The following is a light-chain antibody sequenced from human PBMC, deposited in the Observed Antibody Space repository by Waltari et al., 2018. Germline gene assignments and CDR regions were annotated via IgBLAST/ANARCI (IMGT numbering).Light chain of an antibody. CDR1: QSVGSY. Sequence: EIVLTQSPATLSLSPGERATPSCRASQSVGSYLAWYTQKSGQAPRLLIYDASNRATGIPARFSGSGSGTDFTFTISSLEPEDFVVYYCHQRLIWPYTFGQGTKLEIK. CDR2: DAS. CDR3: HQRLIWPYT. J-gene: IGKJ2*01. V-gene: IGKV3-11*01.